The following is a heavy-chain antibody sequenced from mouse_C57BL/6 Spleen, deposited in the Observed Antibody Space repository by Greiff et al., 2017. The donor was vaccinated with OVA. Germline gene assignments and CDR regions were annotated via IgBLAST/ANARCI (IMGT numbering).Heavy chain of an antibody. CDR1: GYTFTSYW. V-gene: IGHV1-55*01. Sequence: QVQLQQSGAELVKPGASVKMSCKASGYTFTSYWITWVKQRPGQGLEWIGDIYPGSGSTNYNEKFKSKATLTVDTSSSTAYMQLSSLTSEDSAVYYCAREGRCYALDYWGQGTSVTVSS. CDR3: AREGRCYALDY. J-gene: IGHJ4*01. CDR2: IYPGSGST.